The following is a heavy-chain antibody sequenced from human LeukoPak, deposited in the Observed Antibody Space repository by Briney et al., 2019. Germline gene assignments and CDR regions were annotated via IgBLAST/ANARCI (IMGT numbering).Heavy chain of an antibody. CDR1: GYTFTGYY. Sequence: VKVSCKASGYTFTGYYMHWVRQAPGQGLEWMGWINPNSGGTNYAQKFQGRVTMTRDTSISTAYMELSRLRSDDTAVYYCAREFYGDYVFDYWGQGTLVTVSS. D-gene: IGHD4-17*01. CDR2: INPNSGGT. CDR3: AREFYGDYVFDY. J-gene: IGHJ4*02. V-gene: IGHV1-2*02.